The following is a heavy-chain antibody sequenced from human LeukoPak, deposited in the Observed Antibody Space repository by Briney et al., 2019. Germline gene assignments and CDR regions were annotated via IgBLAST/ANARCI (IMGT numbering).Heavy chain of an antibody. CDR2: INSDGSNT. J-gene: IGHJ4*02. D-gene: IGHD1-20*01. CDR3: ARDLPSKWHNWNDVYY. Sequence: GGTLRLSCAASGFTFSNYWMHWVRHAPGKGLVWVSRINSDGSNTNYADSVKGRFTISRDNAKNTLYLQMHSLRAQNTAMYDCARDLPSKWHNWNDVYYWGQGTLVTVSS. CDR1: GFTFSNYW. V-gene: IGHV3-74*01.